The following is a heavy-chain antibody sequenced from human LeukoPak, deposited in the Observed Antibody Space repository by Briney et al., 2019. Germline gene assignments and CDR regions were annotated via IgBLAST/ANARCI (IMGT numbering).Heavy chain of an antibody. D-gene: IGHD3-10*01. J-gene: IGHJ4*02. CDR2: INTDGSTT. Sequence: GGSLRLSCAASGFTFSNYWTHWVRQAPGKGLVWVSRINTDGSTTTYADSVKGRFTISRDNAKNTLYLQMNSLRAEDTAVYYCARAADYYASGIFYWGQGTLVTVSS. CDR3: ARAADYYASGIFY. V-gene: IGHV3-74*01. CDR1: GFTFSNYW.